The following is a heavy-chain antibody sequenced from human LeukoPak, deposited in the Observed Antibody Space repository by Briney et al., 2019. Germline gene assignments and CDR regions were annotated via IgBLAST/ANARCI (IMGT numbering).Heavy chain of an antibody. CDR3: ARDDSSGYYSLDY. CDR1: GYTFTGYY. CDR2: INPNSGDT. J-gene: IGHJ4*02. D-gene: IGHD3-22*01. V-gene: IGHV1-2*02. Sequence: ASVKVSCKASGYTFTGYYMHWVRQAPGQGLEWMGWINPNSGDTNCAQKFQGGVTMARDTSISTAYMELSRLRSDDTAVYYCARDDSSGYYSLDYWGQGTLVTVSS.